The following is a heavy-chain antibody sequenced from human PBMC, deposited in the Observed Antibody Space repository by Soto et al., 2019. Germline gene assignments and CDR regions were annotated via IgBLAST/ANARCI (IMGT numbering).Heavy chain of an antibody. V-gene: IGHV4-4*02. CDR1: GGSISSSNW. Sequence: QVQLQESGPGLVKPSRTLSLTCAVSGGSISSSNWWSWVRQPPGKGLEWIGEIYHSGSTNYNPSLKSPVTISVDKSKNQFSLKLSSVTAADTAVYYCARAAAGPYYYYGMDVWGQGTTVTVSS. D-gene: IGHD6-13*01. J-gene: IGHJ6*02. CDR3: ARAAAGPYYYYGMDV. CDR2: IYHSGST.